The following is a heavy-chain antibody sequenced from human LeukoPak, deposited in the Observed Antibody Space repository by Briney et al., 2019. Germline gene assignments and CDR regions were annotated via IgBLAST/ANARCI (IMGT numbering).Heavy chain of an antibody. CDR2: SIPIFGTA. J-gene: IGHJ3*02. V-gene: IGHV1-69*05. Sequence: SVTVSFTASGGTFTSYAISWVRQAPGQGLEWMGGSIPIFGTANYAQKLQGRVTMTTDTSTSTAYMELRSLRSDDTAVYYCARDRPQWLVLSEAFDIWGQGTMVTVSS. D-gene: IGHD6-19*01. CDR1: GGTFTSYA. CDR3: ARDRPQWLVLSEAFDI.